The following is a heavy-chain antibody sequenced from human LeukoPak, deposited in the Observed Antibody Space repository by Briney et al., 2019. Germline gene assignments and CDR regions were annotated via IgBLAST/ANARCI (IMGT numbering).Heavy chain of an antibody. D-gene: IGHD3-22*01. CDR1: GFTFSSYA. J-gene: IGHJ4*02. CDR3: AKGRYDSSGYPFDY. CDR2: ISGSGGST. V-gene: IGHV3-23*01. Sequence: GGSLRLSCAASGFTFSSYAMSWVRQAPGKGLEWVSAISGSGGSTYYADSVKGRFTISRDNSKNTLYLQMNSLRAKDTAVYYCAKGRYDSSGYPFDYWGQGTLVTVSS.